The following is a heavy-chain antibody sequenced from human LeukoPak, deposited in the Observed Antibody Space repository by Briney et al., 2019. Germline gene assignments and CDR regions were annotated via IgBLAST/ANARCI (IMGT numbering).Heavy chain of an antibody. D-gene: IGHD2-15*01. V-gene: IGHV3-23*01. CDR1: GFTFSSYA. CDR2: ISGSGGST. CDR3: AKSPGAYRTGGSCYIDY. J-gene: IGHJ4*02. Sequence: PGGSLRLSCAASGFTFSSYAMSWVRQAPGKGLEWVSAISGSGGSTYYADSVKGRFTISRDNSKNTLYLQMNSLRAEDTAVYYCAKSPGAYRTGGSCYIDYWGQGTLVTVSS.